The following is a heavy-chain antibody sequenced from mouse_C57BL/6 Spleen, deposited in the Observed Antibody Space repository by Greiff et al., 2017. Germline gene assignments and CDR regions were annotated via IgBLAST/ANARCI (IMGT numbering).Heavy chain of an antibody. Sequence: VQLQQPGTELVKPGASVKLSCKASGYTFTSYWMHWVKQRPGQGLEWIGNINPSNGGTNYNEKFKSKATLTVDKSSSTAYMQLSSLTPEDSAVYYCARSGAYYSNYVGFAYWGQGTLVTVSA. CDR3: ARSGAYYSNYVGFAY. J-gene: IGHJ3*01. V-gene: IGHV1-53*01. D-gene: IGHD2-5*01. CDR1: GYTFTSYW. CDR2: INPSNGGT.